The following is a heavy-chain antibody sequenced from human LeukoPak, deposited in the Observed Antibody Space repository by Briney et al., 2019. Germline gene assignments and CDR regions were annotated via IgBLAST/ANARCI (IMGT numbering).Heavy chain of an antibody. CDR3: ARGGPRHDY. CDR1: GGSFSGYY. V-gene: IGHV4-34*01. J-gene: IGHJ4*02. Sequence: SETLSLTCAVYGGSFSGYYWSWIRQPPGKGLEWIGEINHGGSTNYNPSLKSRVTISVDTSKNQFSLKLSSVTAADTAVYYCARGGPRHDYWGQGTLVTVSS. CDR2: INHGGST.